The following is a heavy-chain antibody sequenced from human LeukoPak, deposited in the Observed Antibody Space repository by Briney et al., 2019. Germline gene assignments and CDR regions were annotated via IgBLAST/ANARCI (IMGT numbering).Heavy chain of an antibody. D-gene: IGHD6-19*01. Sequence: SETLSLTCTVSGGSISSYYWSWVRQPPGKGLEWIGYIYYSGSTNYNPSLKSRVTISVDTSKNQSSLKLSSVTAADTAVYYCARGPAVAEARGPYYFDYWGQGTLVTVSS. CDR3: ARGPAVAEARGPYYFDY. CDR2: IYYSGST. V-gene: IGHV4-59*01. CDR1: GGSISSYY. J-gene: IGHJ4*02.